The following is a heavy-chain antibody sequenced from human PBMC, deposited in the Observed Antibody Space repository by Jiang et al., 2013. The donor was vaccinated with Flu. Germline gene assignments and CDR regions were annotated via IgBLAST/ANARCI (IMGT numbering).Heavy chain of an antibody. CDR3: ARDGPDTWIQLTWDV. CDR2: SSSGSTI. J-gene: IGHJ6*04. D-gene: IGHD5-18*01. Sequence: SSSGSTIYYADSVKGRFTISRDNAKNSLYLQMNSLRAEDTAVYYCARDGPDTWIQLTWDVWGKGTTVTVSS. V-gene: IGHV3-48*03.